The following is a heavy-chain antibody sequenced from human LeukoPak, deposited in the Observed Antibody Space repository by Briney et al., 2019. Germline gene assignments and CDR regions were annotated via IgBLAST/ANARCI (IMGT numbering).Heavy chain of an antibody. CDR1: GFSYRRKY. V-gene: IGHV3-53*01. J-gene: IGHJ1*01. D-gene: IGHD2-21*02. Sequence: GGSLGLSCAASGFSYRRKYMLGAPRPPGRGLECGSDSYSGGSTYYADSVKGRFTISRDNSKNTLYLQMKSLRAEDTAVYYCARTDETAPAEDFQHWGQGTLVTVSS. CDR2: SYSGGST. CDR3: ARTDETAPAEDFQH.